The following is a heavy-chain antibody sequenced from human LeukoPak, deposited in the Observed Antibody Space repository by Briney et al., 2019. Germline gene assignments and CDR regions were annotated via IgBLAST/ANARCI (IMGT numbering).Heavy chain of an antibody. J-gene: IGHJ3*02. V-gene: IGHV4-34*01. Sequence: SETLSLTCAVYGGSFSGYYWSWIRQPPGKGLEWIGEINHSGSTNYNPSLESRVTISVDTSKNQFSLKLSSVTAADTAGYYCANDRGDSSAFDIWGQGTMVTVSS. CDR1: GGSFSGYY. CDR2: INHSGST. CDR3: ANDRGDSSAFDI. D-gene: IGHD2-21*02.